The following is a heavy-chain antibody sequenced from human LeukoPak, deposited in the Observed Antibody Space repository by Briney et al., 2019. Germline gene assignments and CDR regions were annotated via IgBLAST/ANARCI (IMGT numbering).Heavy chain of an antibody. J-gene: IGHJ5*02. Sequence: GGSLRLSCAASGFTFSSYAMHWVRQAPGKGLEWVAVISYDGSNKYYADSVKGRFTISRDNSKNTLYLQMNSLRAEDTAVYYCARDLGPAAAGRIIGLFDPWGQGTLVTVSS. D-gene: IGHD6-13*01. CDR2: ISYDGSNK. CDR1: GFTFSSYA. V-gene: IGHV3-30-3*01. CDR3: ARDLGPAAAGRIIGLFDP.